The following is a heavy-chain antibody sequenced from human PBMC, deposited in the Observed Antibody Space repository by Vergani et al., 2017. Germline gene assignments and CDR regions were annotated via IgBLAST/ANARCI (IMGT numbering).Heavy chain of an antibody. J-gene: IGHJ4*02. CDR3: AKDPRYGDYIGYFDY. Sequence: VQLVESGGGVVQPGRSLRLSCAASGFTFSSYGMHWVRQAPGKGLEWVAVISYDGSNKYYADSVKVRFTISRDNSKNTLYLQMNSLRAEDTALYYCAKDPRYGDYIGYFDYWGQGTLVTVSS. V-gene: IGHV3-30*18. CDR2: ISYDGSNK. CDR1: GFTFSSYG. D-gene: IGHD4-17*01.